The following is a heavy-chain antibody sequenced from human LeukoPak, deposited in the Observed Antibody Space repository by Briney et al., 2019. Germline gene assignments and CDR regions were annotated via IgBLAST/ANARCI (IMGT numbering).Heavy chain of an antibody. D-gene: IGHD2-15*01. Sequence: PGGSLRLSCAASGFTFSTYPMHWVRQAPGKGLEWVASISYDGSDKVFLDSVKGRFAISRDNSNNTLYLQMNSLRPEDTAVYFCARDRVAVYCSGGNCQSRYYYHDMDVWGQGTTVTVSS. V-gene: IGHV3-30*09. CDR2: ISYDGSDK. J-gene: IGHJ6*02. CDR1: GFTFSTYP. CDR3: ARDRVAVYCSGGNCQSRYYYHDMDV.